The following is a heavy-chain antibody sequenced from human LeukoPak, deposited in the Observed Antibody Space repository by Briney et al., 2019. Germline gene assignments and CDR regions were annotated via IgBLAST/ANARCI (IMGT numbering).Heavy chain of an antibody. CDR1: GFTFSSYG. D-gene: IGHD6-6*01. J-gene: IGHJ4*02. V-gene: IGHV3-33*01. CDR3: ARAMYSSSTYYFDY. Sequence: GGSLRLSCAASGFTFSSYGMRWVRQAPGKGLEWVAVIWYDGSNKYYEDSVKGRFTISRDNSKNTLYLQMNSLRAEDTAVYYCARAMYSSSTYYFDYWGQGTLVTVSS. CDR2: IWYDGSNK.